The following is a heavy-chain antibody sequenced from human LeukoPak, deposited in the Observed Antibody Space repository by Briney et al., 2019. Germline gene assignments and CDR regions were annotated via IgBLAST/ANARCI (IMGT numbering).Heavy chain of an antibody. CDR3: ARSSFSGSYLDY. Sequence: GGSLRLSCAASGFTFSSYSMNWVRQAPGKGLECASYISPSGATKYYADSVRGRFTISRDNVKNSLYLQMNSLRAEDTAVYYCARSSFSGSYLDYWGQGTLVTVSS. V-gene: IGHV3-48*04. D-gene: IGHD1-26*01. J-gene: IGHJ4*02. CDR1: GFTFSSYS. CDR2: ISPSGATK.